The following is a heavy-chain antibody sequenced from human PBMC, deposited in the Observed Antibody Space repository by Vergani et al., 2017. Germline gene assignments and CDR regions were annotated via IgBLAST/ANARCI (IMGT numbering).Heavy chain of an antibody. D-gene: IGHD1-26*01. CDR3: ARARPLIVGTTPYYFDY. CDR1: GFTFDDYD. Sequence: EVQLVESGGGVIRPGGSLRLSCAASGFTFDDYDMSWVRQAPGKGLEWVSSINWNGGNTGYADSVKGRFTISRDNAKNSLYLQMNSLSAEDTALYYCARARPLIVGTTPYYFDYWGQGALVTVSS. V-gene: IGHV3-20*04. J-gene: IGHJ4*02. CDR2: INWNGGNT.